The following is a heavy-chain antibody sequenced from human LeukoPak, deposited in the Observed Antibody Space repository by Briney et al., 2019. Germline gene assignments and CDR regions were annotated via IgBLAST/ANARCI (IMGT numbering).Heavy chain of an antibody. Sequence: PGGSLRLSCAASGFTFSSYEMNWVRQAPGKGLEWVSYISSSGSTIYYADSVKGRFTISRDNAKNSLYLQMNSLRAEDTALYYCARDYYDSSGYFAAFDIWGQGTMVTVSS. J-gene: IGHJ3*02. D-gene: IGHD3-22*01. CDR3: ARDYYDSSGYFAAFDI. CDR2: ISSSGSTI. CDR1: GFTFSSYE. V-gene: IGHV3-48*03.